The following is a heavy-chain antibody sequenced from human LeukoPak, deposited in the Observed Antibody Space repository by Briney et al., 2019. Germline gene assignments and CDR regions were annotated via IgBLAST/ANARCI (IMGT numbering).Heavy chain of an antibody. CDR1: GGSISSYY. CDR2: IYTSGRT. J-gene: IGHJ4*02. CDR3: ASHRPDSSGWFF. D-gene: IGHD6-19*01. V-gene: IGHV4-4*07. Sequence: PSETLSLTCTVSGGSISSYYCSWIRQPAGKGLEWIGRIYTSGRTNYNPSLKSRVTMSVATSKNQFSLKLSSVTAADTAVYYCASHRPDSSGWFFWGQGTLVTVSS.